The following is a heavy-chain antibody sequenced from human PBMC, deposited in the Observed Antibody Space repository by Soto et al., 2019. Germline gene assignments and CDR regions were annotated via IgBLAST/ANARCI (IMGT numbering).Heavy chain of an antibody. J-gene: IGHJ6*02. CDR1: GFTVSSNY. Sequence: EVQLVESGGGLIQTGGSLRLSCAASGFTVSSNYMSWGRQAPGKGLEWVSVIYSGGSTYYADSVKGRFTISRDNSKNTGYLQMNSLRAEDTAVYYCAREYSYGYYYYYAMDVWGQGTTVTVSS. CDR2: IYSGGST. V-gene: IGHV3-53*01. D-gene: IGHD5-18*01. CDR3: AREYSYGYYYYYAMDV.